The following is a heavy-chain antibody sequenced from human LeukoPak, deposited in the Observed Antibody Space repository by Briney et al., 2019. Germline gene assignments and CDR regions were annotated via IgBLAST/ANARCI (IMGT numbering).Heavy chain of an antibody. Sequence: GGSLRLSCGASGFAFSSYGMHWVRQAPGKGLEWVAVIWYDGSNKYYADSVKGRFTISRDNSKNTLYLQMNSLRAEDTAVYYCARIRWELLDIDYWGQGTLVTVSS. V-gene: IGHV3-33*01. D-gene: IGHD1-26*01. CDR1: GFAFSSYG. J-gene: IGHJ4*02. CDR2: IWYDGSNK. CDR3: ARIRWELLDIDY.